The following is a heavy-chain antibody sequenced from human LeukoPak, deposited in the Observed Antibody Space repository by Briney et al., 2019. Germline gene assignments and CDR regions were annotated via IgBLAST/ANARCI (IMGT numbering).Heavy chain of an antibody. CDR1: GFTFSSYW. V-gene: IGHV3-7*01. CDR2: IKQDGSEK. CDR3: ARAGGSYYAEGFDY. D-gene: IGHD1-26*01. Sequence: GGSLRLSCAASGFTFSSYWMSWDRQAPGKGLEWVANIKQDGSEKYYVDSVKGRFTISRDNAKNSLYLQMNSLRAEDTAVYYCARAGGSYYAEGFDYWGQGTLVTVPS. J-gene: IGHJ4*02.